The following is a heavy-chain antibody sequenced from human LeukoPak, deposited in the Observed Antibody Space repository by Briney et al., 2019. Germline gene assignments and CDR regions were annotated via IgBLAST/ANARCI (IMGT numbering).Heavy chain of an antibody. D-gene: IGHD6-13*01. CDR3: AKDLGSSSWYDAFDI. Sequence: GGSLRLSCAASGFTFSSYWMHWVRQAPGKGLVWVSRINSDGSSTSYADSVKGRFTISRDNAKNTLYLQMNSLRAEDTAVYYCAKDLGSSSWYDAFDIWGQGTMVTVSS. CDR1: GFTFSSYW. V-gene: IGHV3-74*01. CDR2: INSDGSST. J-gene: IGHJ3*02.